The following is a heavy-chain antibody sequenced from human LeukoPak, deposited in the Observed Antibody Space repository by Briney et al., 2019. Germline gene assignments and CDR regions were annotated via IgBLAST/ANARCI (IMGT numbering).Heavy chain of an antibody. J-gene: IGHJ6*03. V-gene: IGHV1-18*01. Sequence: ASVKVSCKASGYTFTSYGISWVRQAPGQGLEWMGWISAYNGNTNYAQKLQGRVTMTTDTSTSTAYMELRSLRSDDTAVYYCARSRSEGYSYGYTYYYYYMDVWGKGTTVTVSS. CDR1: GYTFTSYG. CDR3: ARSRSEGYSYGYTYYYYYMDV. CDR2: ISAYNGNT. D-gene: IGHD5-18*01.